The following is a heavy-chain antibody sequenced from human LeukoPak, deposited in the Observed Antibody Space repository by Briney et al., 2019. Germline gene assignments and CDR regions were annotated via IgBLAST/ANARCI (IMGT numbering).Heavy chain of an antibody. CDR1: GGSISSSSYY. V-gene: IGHV4-39*01. D-gene: IGHD3-22*01. J-gene: IGHJ5*02. CDR3: ARAFSSGYWFDP. CDR2: MFHGGGT. Sequence: SETLSLTCTVSGGSISSSSYYWVWIRQPPGKGLECIGSMFHGGGTYYNPSLKSRVTISVDTSKNQFSLKLSSVTAADTAVYYCARAFSSGYWFDPWGQGTLVTVSS.